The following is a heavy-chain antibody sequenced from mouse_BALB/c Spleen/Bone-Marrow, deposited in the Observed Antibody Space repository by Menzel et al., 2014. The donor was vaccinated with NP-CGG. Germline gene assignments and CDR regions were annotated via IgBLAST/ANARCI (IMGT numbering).Heavy chain of an antibody. D-gene: IGHD2-12*01. J-gene: IGHJ1*01. CDR1: GFTFSDYY. V-gene: IGHV7-3*02. CDR3: ARDRNNDIHWYLDV. Sequence: DVMLVESGGGLVQPGGSLRLSCATSGFTFSDYYMSWVRQPPGKALEWLGFIRNKAKGYTTEYIPSVKGRFTISRDNSQSMLYLQMNTLRAGDSATYYCARDRNNDIHWYLDVWGAGTTVTVSS. CDR2: IRNKAKGYTT.